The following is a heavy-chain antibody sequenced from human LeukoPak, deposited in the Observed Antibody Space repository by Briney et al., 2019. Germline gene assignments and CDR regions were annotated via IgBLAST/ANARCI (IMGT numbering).Heavy chain of an antibody. J-gene: IGHJ5*02. CDR1: GGSIGSYY. Sequence: SETLSLTCTVSGGSIGSYYWSWVRQPPEKGLEWIGNIVYTGRTNYNPSLKSRVTISIDTSKNQFSLRLNSVTAADTAVYYCARDSWWDGSKPFSYWFGPWGQGTLVTVSS. D-gene: IGHD3-10*01. V-gene: IGHV4-59*01. CDR2: IVYTGRT. CDR3: ARDSWWDGSKPFSYWFGP.